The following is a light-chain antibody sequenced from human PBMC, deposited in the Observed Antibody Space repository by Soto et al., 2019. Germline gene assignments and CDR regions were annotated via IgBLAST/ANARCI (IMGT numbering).Light chain of an antibody. J-gene: IGLJ1*01. CDR3: HVWDSSSAHHV. Sequence: SSELTQPPSVSVAPGQTARITCGGSNIGSKSVHWYQQKPGQAPMMVVCDNSDRPSGIPERFSGSNSANTATLTISRVEAGDEADYYCHVWDSSSAHHVFGTGTKLTVL. CDR2: DNS. V-gene: IGLV3-21*02. CDR1: NIGSKS.